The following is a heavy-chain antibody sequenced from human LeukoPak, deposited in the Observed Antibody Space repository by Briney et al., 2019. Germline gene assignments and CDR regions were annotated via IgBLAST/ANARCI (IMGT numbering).Heavy chain of an antibody. CDR3: TRADDQDFDH. V-gene: IGHV1-46*01. CDR2: INSGDGST. J-gene: IGHJ4*02. CDR1: GYTSTNFF. Sequence: ASVKVSCKASGYTSTNFFMHWVRQGPGQGLEWMGIINSGDGSTNYAQKFQGRLTMSRDTSTSTVYMELSSLRSDDTALYFCTRADDQDFDHWGQGTLVTVSS. D-gene: IGHD3-3*01.